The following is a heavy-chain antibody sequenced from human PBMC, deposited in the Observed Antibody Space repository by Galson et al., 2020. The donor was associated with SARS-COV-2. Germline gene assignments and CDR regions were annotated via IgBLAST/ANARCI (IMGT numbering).Heavy chain of an antibody. J-gene: IGHJ6*03. CDR3: AKTGDYYGSGTYYSYFDYMDV. CDR2: LNSVGTS. Sequence: GGSLRLSCAATGSSFSTYAMTWVRQAPGKGLEWVSLLNSVGTSFYADSLEGRFTITRDNSKNTLFLQMNSLGAEDSAIYYCAKTGDYYGSGTYYSYFDYMDVWGKGTTVTVSS. CDR1: GSSFSTYA. D-gene: IGHD3-10*01. V-gene: IGHV3-23*01.